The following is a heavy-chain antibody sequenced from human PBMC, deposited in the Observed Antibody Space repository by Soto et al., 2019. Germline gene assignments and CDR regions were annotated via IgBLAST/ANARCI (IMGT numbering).Heavy chain of an antibody. CDR1: GGTFSSYA. CDR2: IIPIFGTA. J-gene: IGHJ6*02. D-gene: IGHD6-19*01. Sequence: ASVKVSCKASGGTFSSYAISWVRQAPGQGLEWMGGIIPIFGTANYAQKFQGRVTITADESTSTAYMGLSSLRSEDTAVYYCAREDSSGWYGGVYNYYYGMDVWGQGTTVTVSS. CDR3: AREDSSGWYGGVYNYYYGMDV. V-gene: IGHV1-69*13.